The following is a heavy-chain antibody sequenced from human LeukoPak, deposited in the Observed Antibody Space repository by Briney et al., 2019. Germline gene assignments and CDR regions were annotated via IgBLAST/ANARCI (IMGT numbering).Heavy chain of an antibody. D-gene: IGHD5-24*01. V-gene: IGHV3-74*01. CDR2: LNRDGSST. Sequence: GGSLRLSCAASGFTFSSYWMHWVRQAPGKGLVWVARLNRDGSSTNYADSVKGRFTISRDNAKNTLHLQMNSLRVEDTAVYYCARDRDGYNSFDLWGQGTLVTVSS. J-gene: IGHJ4*02. CDR1: GFTFSSYW. CDR3: ARDRDGYNSFDL.